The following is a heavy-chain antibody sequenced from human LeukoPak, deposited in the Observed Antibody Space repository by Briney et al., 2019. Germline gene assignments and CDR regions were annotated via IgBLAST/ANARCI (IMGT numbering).Heavy chain of an antibody. CDR1: GGSISSYY. D-gene: IGHD6-19*01. Sequence: SETLSLTCTVSGGSISSYYWSWIRQPPGKGLEWIGYIYYGGSTNYNPSLKSRVTISVDTSKNQFSLKLSSVTAADTAVYYCARAADSSGWYFSYYFDYWGQGTLVTVSS. CDR3: ARAADSSGWYFSYYFDY. J-gene: IGHJ4*02. CDR2: IYYGGST. V-gene: IGHV4-59*01.